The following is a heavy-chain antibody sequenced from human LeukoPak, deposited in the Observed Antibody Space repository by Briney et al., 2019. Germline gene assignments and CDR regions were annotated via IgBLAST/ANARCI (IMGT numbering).Heavy chain of an antibody. V-gene: IGHV4-59*12. D-gene: IGHD3-22*01. CDR1: GGSISSYY. J-gene: IGHJ4*02. CDR2: IYYSGST. CDR3: ARSYDSSGYPLYLAY. Sequence: SETLSLTCTVSGGSISSYYWSWIRQPPGKGLEWTGYIYYSGSTNYNPSLKSRVTISVDTSKNQFSLKLSSVTAADTAVYYCARSYDSSGYPLYLAYWGQGTLVTVSS.